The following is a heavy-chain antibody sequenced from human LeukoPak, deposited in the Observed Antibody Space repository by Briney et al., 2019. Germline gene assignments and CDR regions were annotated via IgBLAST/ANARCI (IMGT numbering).Heavy chain of an antibody. D-gene: IGHD1-26*01. CDR2: VSSSSSYI. J-gene: IGHJ4*02. V-gene: IGHV3-21*01. CDR3: AGVTGSYWSGYFDY. CDR1: GFTFSSYS. Sequence: GGSLRLSCAASGFTFSSYSMNWVRQAPGKGLEWVSSVSSSSSYIYYADSVKGRFTISRDNAKNSLYLQMNSLRAEDTAVYYCAGVTGSYWSGYFDYWGQGTLVTVSS.